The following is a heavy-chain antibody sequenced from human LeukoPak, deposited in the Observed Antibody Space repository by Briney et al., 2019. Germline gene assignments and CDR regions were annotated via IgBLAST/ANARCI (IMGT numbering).Heavy chain of an antibody. V-gene: IGHV3-7*01. D-gene: IGHD2-2*01. J-gene: IGHJ4*02. CDR3: ARDGLSAAIDY. Sequence: GGSLRLSCAASGFRLRTYWMSWVRQAPGKGLEWVANIKQDGSESYYVDSVKGRFTISRDNAKNSLYLQMNSLGAEDTAVYYCARDGLSAAIDYWGQGTLVTVSS. CDR1: GFRLRTYW. CDR2: IKQDGSES.